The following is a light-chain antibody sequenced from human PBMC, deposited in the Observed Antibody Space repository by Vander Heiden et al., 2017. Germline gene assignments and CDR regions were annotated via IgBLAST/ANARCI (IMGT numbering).Light chain of an antibody. Sequence: DIQMTQSPSALSSSVGDMVTITGRASQSISTWLAWYQQKPGKAPNLLIYKAYNLESGVPSRFSGSGSGTEFTLTISSLQPDDFATYYCQQYNSYSRTFGQGTKVEIK. CDR3: QQYNSYSRT. CDR2: KAY. V-gene: IGKV1-5*03. CDR1: QSISTW. J-gene: IGKJ1*01.